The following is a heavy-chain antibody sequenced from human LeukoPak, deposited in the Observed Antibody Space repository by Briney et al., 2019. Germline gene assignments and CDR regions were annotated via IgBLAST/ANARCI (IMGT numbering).Heavy chain of an antibody. CDR3: AKVVSWDDEAAAAGTRAFDI. D-gene: IGHD6-13*01. J-gene: IGHJ3*02. Sequence: PGGSLRLSCAASGFTFSSYGMHWVRQAPGKGLEWVAFIRYDGSNKYYADSVKGRFTISRDNSKNTLYLQMNSLRAEDTAVYYCAKVVSWDDEAAAAGTRAFDIWGQGTMVTVSS. V-gene: IGHV3-30*02. CDR1: GFTFSSYG. CDR2: IRYDGSNK.